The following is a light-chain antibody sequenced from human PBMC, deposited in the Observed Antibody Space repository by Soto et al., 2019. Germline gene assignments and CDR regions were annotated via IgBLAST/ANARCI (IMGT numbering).Light chain of an antibody. J-gene: IGKJ1*01. V-gene: IGKV1-5*01. Sequence: DIQMTQSPSTLSASVRDRATITCRASQSISSWLAWYQQKPGKAPKLLIYDASSLESGVPSRFSGSGSGTEFTLTISSLQPDDFATYYCQQYNSYWTFGQGTKVDIK. CDR2: DAS. CDR1: QSISSW. CDR3: QQYNSYWT.